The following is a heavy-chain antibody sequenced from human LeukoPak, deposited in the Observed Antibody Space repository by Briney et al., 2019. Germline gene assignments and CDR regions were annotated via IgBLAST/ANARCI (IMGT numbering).Heavy chain of an antibody. CDR1: GFTFSSYG. Sequence: GGSLRLSCAASGFTFSSYGMHWVRQAPGKGLEWVAFIRYDGSNRYYADSVKGRFTISRDNSKNTLYLQMNSLRAEDTAVYYCAKFTADYGDYDVADYWGQGTLVTVSS. D-gene: IGHD4-17*01. CDR3: AKFTADYGDYDVADY. V-gene: IGHV3-30*02. CDR2: IRYDGSNR. J-gene: IGHJ4*02.